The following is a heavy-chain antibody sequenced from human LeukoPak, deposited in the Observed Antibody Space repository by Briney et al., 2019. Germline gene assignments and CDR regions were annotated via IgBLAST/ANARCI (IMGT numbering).Heavy chain of an antibody. J-gene: IGHJ3*02. V-gene: IGHV5-51*01. CDR3: ARSSVALGALDI. CDR1: GYTFTNYW. D-gene: IGHD2-15*01. CDR2: VYPGDSDT. Sequence: GESLKISCRGSGYTFTNYWLVWVRQMPGKGLEYMGTVYPGDSDTRYSPSLQGQVTLSADKSISTAYLQWSSLKASDTAMYYCARSSVALGALDIWGQGAMVSVSS.